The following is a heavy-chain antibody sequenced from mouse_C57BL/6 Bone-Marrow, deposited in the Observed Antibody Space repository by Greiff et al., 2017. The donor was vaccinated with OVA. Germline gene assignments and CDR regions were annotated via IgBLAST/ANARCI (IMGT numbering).Heavy chain of an antibody. CDR2: ISSGSITI. J-gene: IGHJ2*01. V-gene: IGHV5-17*01. Sequence: EVKLMESGGGLVKPGGSLKLSCAASGFTFSDYGMHWVRQAPEKGLEWVAYISSGSITIYYADTVKGRFTISRDNAKNTLFLQMTSLRSEDTAMYYCAIYSNYEDYWGQGTTLTVSS. D-gene: IGHD2-5*01. CDR3: AIYSNYEDY. CDR1: GFTFSDYG.